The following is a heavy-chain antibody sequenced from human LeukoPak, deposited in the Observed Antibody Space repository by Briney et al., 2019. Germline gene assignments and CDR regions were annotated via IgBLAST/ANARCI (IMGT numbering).Heavy chain of an antibody. CDR3: ANHGEQRGFDY. CDR1: GFTFSSYW. D-gene: IGHD6-25*01. J-gene: IGHJ4*02. Sequence: GGSLRLSCAASGFTFSSYWMSWVRQAPGKGLEWVAVISYDGSNKYYADSVKGRFTISRDNSKNTLYLQMNSLRAEDTAVYYCANHGEQRGFDYWGQGTLVTVSS. CDR2: ISYDGSNK. V-gene: IGHV3-30*18.